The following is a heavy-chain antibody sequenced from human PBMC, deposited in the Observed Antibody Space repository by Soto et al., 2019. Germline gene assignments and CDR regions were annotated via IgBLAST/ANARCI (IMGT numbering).Heavy chain of an antibody. D-gene: IGHD2-15*01. J-gene: IGHJ5*02. CDR3: ARDICSGGSCRPSNWFDP. V-gene: IGHV1-2*02. CDR2: INPNSGGT. Sequence: VKVSCKASGYTFTGYYMHWVRQAPGQGLEWMGWINPNSGGTNYAQKFQGRVTMTRDTSISTAYMELSRLRSDDTAVYYCARDICSGGSCRPSNWFDPWGQGTLVTVSS. CDR1: GYTFTGYY.